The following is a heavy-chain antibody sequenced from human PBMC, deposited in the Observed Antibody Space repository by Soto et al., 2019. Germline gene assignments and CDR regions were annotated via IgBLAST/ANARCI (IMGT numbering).Heavy chain of an antibody. V-gene: IGHV3-30*18. CDR3: AKGARRVLYWFDP. CDR1: GFTFSDFG. Sequence: QVQLVESGGGVVQPGRSLRLSCAASGFTFSDFGFHWVRQAPGKGLEWVAIISSDGNNVYYADSVKGRFTISRDNSKNTVYLEMNSLRAEDTALYYCAKGARRVLYWFDPWGQGTQVTVSS. J-gene: IGHJ5*02. CDR2: ISSDGNNV.